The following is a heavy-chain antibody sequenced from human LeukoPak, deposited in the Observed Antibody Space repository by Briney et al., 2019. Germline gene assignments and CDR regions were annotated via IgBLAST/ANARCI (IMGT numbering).Heavy chain of an antibody. J-gene: IGHJ4*02. Sequence: ASVKVPCKVSGYTLTELSMHWVRQAPGKGLEWMGGFDPEDGETIYAQKFQGRVTITRDTSASTAYMELSSLRSEDTAVYYCARGAPWELEPLDYWGQGTLVTVSS. CDR2: FDPEDGET. D-gene: IGHD1-26*01. CDR3: ARGAPWELEPLDY. CDR1: GYTLTELS. V-gene: IGHV1-24*01.